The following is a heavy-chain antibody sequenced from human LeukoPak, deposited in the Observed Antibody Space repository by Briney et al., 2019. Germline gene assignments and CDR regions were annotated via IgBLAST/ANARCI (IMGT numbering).Heavy chain of an antibody. D-gene: IGHD3-9*01. CDR3: AKDVGAHYDILTGYYRRGGTNWFDP. CDR2: ISGSGGST. J-gene: IGHJ5*02. Sequence: GGSLRLSCPASGFTFRRYAMSWVRQAPGRGLEGVSAISGSGGSTYYADSVKGRFTISRDNSKNTLYLQMNSLRAEDTAVYYCAKDVGAHYDILTGYYRRGGTNWFDPWGQGTLVTVSS. V-gene: IGHV3-23*01. CDR1: GFTFRRYA.